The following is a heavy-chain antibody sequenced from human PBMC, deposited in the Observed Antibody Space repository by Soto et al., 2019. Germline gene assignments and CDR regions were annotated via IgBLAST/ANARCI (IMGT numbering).Heavy chain of an antibody. D-gene: IGHD6-6*01. CDR1: GFTFNSSG. Sequence: QVQLVESGGGVVQHGRSLRISCAASGFTFNSSGMHWVRQAPGKGLECVAVISYDGSHKYYADSVKGRFTISRDNSKNTLYLQMNRLRAEDTAVYYCAKDRESYTSSSYFFDYWGQGTLVTVSS. CDR3: AKDRESYTSSSYFFDY. J-gene: IGHJ4*02. CDR2: ISYDGSHK. V-gene: IGHV3-30*18.